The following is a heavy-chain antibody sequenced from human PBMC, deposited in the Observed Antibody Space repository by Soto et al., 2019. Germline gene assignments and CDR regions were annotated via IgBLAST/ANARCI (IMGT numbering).Heavy chain of an antibody. CDR1: GYTFTGYD. CDR3: AIDPYYDFWSGYSLDY. CDR2: IHPNSGGT. V-gene: IGHV1-2*02. Sequence: ASVKVSCKASGYTFTGYDMHWVRQAPGQGLELMGWIHPNSGGTNYAQKFQGRVAMTSDTSISTAYMGLSRLRSDDTAVYYCAIDPYYDFWSGYSLDYWGQGPLFTVSS. J-gene: IGHJ4*02. D-gene: IGHD3-3*01.